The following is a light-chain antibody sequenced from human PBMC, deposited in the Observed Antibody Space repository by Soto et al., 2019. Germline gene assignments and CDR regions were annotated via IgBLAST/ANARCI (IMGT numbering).Light chain of an antibody. CDR1: GRDIGAYNY. J-gene: IGLJ2*01. CDR2: GVK. Sequence: QSALTQPASVSGSPGQSITISCTGSGRDIGAYNYVSWYQQHPGKAPKLIIYGVKNRPSGVSNRFSASKSAFTASLTISGLQAEDEADYYCGTWDSSLRAGVFGGGTKVTVL. V-gene: IGLV2-14*01. CDR3: GTWDSSLRAGV.